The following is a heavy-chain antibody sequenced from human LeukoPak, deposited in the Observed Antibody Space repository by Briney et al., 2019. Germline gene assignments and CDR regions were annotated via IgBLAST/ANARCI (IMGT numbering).Heavy chain of an antibody. V-gene: IGHV3-15*01. CDR3: TTLYFDFWRDYYTGFDY. J-gene: IGHJ4*02. Sequence: GGSLRLSCAASGFTFSNAWMSWVRQAPGKGLEWVGRIKSKTDGGTTDYAAPVKGRFTISRDDSKNTLYLQMNSLKTEDTAVYYCTTLYFDFWRDYYTGFDYWGQGTLVTVSS. CDR1: GFTFSNAW. D-gene: IGHD3-3*01. CDR2: IKSKTDGGTT.